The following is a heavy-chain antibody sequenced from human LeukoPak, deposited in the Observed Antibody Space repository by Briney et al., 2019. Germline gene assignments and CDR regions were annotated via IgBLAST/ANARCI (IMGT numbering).Heavy chain of an antibody. V-gene: IGHV3-64*01. J-gene: IGHJ5*02. D-gene: IGHD2-21*02. CDR1: GFTFSSYA. Sequence: PGGSLRLSCAASGFTFSSYAMHWVRQAPGKGLDYVSAISSNGGSTYYANSVKGRFTISRDNSKNTLYLQMGSLRAEDMAVYYCARAPGVTTNWFDPWGQGTLVTVSS. CDR3: ARAPGVTTNWFDP. CDR2: ISSNGGST.